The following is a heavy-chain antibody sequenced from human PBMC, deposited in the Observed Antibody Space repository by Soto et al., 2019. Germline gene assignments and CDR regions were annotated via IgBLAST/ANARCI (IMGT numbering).Heavy chain of an antibody. V-gene: IGHV5-10-1*01. Sequence: PGESLKISCKGSGYSFTSYWISWVRQMPGKGLEWMGRIDPSDSYTNYSPSFQGHVTISADKSISTAYLQWSSLKASDTAMYYCASSPRGYCSSTSCRELGNYYGMDVWGQETTVTVSS. D-gene: IGHD2-2*01. CDR2: IDPSDSYT. CDR1: GYSFTSYW. CDR3: ASSPRGYCSSTSCRELGNYYGMDV. J-gene: IGHJ6*02.